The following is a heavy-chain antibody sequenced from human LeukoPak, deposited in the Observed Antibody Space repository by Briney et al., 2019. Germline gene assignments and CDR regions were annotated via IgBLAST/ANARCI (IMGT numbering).Heavy chain of an antibody. D-gene: IGHD6-13*01. CDR2: TRNKANSYTT. V-gene: IGHV3-72*01. J-gene: IGHJ6*03. CDR1: GFTFSDHY. Sequence: PGGSLRLSCAASGFTFSDHYMDWVRQAPGKGLEWVGRTRNKANSYTTEYAASVKGRFTISRDDSKNSLYLQMNSLKTEDTAVYYCARGVAAAFGYYYMDVWGKGTTVTVSS. CDR3: ARGVAAAFGYYYMDV.